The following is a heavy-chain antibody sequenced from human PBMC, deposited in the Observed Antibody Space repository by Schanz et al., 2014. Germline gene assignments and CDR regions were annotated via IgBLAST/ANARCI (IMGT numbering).Heavy chain of an antibody. Sequence: EVKLLESGGTLVRPGGSLRLSCAASGFTFSTYAMAWVRQAPGKGLEWVSSINTGGDSTYYADSVKGRFTISRDNAKSSLYLQMNSLRVEDTAVYYCAASSGWHPSTDYWGQGTLVTVSS. CDR1: GFTFSTYA. CDR2: INTGGDST. CDR3: AASSGWHPSTDY. J-gene: IGHJ4*02. V-gene: IGHV3-23*01. D-gene: IGHD6-19*01.